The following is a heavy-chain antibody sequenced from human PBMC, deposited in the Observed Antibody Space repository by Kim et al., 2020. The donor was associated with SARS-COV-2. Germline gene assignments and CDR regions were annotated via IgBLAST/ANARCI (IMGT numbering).Heavy chain of an antibody. CDR2: MTNGGDT. V-gene: IGHV3-23*01. J-gene: IGHJ4*02. CDR1: GFTFSDYA. D-gene: IGHD2-8*01. Sequence: GGSLRFSCAASGFTFSDYAMSWVRQTPEKGLEWVSGMTNGGDTYFADFVKGRFTISRDSSKSTLYLQMNNLMAEDTATYYCAKEVSRIDTPYFDSWGQGTLVTVSS. CDR3: AKEVSRIDTPYFDS.